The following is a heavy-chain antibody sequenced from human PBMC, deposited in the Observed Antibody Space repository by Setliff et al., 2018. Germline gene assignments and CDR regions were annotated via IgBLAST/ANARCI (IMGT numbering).Heavy chain of an antibody. V-gene: IGHV3-48*01. J-gene: IGHJ6*03. D-gene: IGHD3-22*01. Sequence: GGSLRLSCVASGFTFSSHGMTWVRLAPGKGLEWISYVSTSSSTIYNADSVKGRFTISRDNANHSLYLQMNSLRAEDTAVYYCARLALTGYDSSGYYYALDYYYYMDVWGKGTTVTVSS. CDR3: ARLALTGYDSSGYYYALDYYYYMDV. CDR2: VSTSSSTI. CDR1: GFTFSSHG.